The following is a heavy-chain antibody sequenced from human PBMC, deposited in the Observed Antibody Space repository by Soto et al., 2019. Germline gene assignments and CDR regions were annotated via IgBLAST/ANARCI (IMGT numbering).Heavy chain of an antibody. V-gene: IGHV4-39*01. D-gene: IGHD3-3*01. CDR3: ARHPRITICGVVIRWFDP. CDR2: IYYSGST. CDR1: GGSISSSSYY. Sequence: QLQLQESGPGLVKPSETLSLTCTVSGGSISSSSYYWGWIRQPPGKGLEWLGSIYYSGSTYYNPSLKSRVTISVDTSKIQFSLKLSSVTAADTAVYYCARHPRITICGVVIRWFDPWGQGTLVTVSS. J-gene: IGHJ5*02.